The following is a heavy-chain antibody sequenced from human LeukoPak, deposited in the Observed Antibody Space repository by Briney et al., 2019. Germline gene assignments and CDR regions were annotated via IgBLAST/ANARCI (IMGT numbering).Heavy chain of an antibody. D-gene: IGHD3-3*01. J-gene: IGHJ4*02. CDR3: APLGVADFWSGLGGYYFDY. V-gene: IGHV3-23*01. Sequence: GWALRLSCAASRFTFSSYAMSQVRQAPGKGREGVAGISSSGGSTYYADSVKGRFTISRDNSKNTLYLKMNSVRAEDTAVYYCAPLGVADFWSGLGGYYFDYWGQGTLVTVSS. CDR1: RFTFSSYA. CDR2: ISSSGGST.